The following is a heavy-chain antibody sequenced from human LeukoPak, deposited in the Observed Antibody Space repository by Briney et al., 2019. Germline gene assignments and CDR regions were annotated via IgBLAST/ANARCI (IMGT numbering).Heavy chain of an antibody. CDR3: ARTRGGYNYRAFDI. Sequence: GGSLRLSCAASGFTFSSYWMSWVRQAPGKGLEWVANIRQDGSEKYFVDSVKGRFTISRDNAKNSLYLQMNSLRAEDTAVYYCARTRGGYNYRAFDIWGQGTMVTVSS. D-gene: IGHD5-24*01. J-gene: IGHJ3*02. CDR1: GFTFSSYW. CDR2: IRQDGSEK. V-gene: IGHV3-7*01.